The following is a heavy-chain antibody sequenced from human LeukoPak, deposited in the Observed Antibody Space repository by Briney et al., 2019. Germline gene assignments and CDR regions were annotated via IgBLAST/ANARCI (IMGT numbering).Heavy chain of an antibody. D-gene: IGHD3-10*01. CDR2: IRYNGNNQ. CDR1: GFTFNNYG. V-gene: IGHV3-30*02. CDR3: AKDSAFYYIDV. J-gene: IGHJ6*03. Sequence: GGSLRLSCAASGFTFNNYGMHWVRQAPGKGLEWVAFIRYNGNNQYYADSVKGRFTISRDNSKNTLYLQMNSLKGDDSAVYYCAKDSAFYYIDVWGKGTTVIISS.